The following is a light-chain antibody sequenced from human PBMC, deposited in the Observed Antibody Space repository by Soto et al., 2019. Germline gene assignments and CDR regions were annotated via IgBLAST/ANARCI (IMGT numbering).Light chain of an antibody. J-gene: IGLJ2*01. CDR2: TNN. CDR3: AAWDDSLNGVV. V-gene: IGLV1-44*01. Sequence: QSVLTQPPSASGTPGQRVTISCSGSISNIGGNTVNWYQQLPGTAPKLLMYTNNQRPSGVPHRFSGSKSGTSASLAISGLQSEDEADYYCAAWDDSLNGVVFGGGTKVTVL. CDR1: ISNIGGNT.